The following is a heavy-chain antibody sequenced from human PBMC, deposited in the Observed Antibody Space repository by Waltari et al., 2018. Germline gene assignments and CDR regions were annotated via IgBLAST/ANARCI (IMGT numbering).Heavy chain of an antibody. Sequence: QVQLQESGPGLVKPSQTLSLTCTVSGGSISSGSYYGSWIRQPAGKGLEWIGHIYTSGSTNYNPSLKSRVTISVDTSKNQFSLKLSSVTAADTAVYYCARELVWFGESTSYYYYYGMDVWGQGTTVTVSS. CDR1: GGSISSGSYY. CDR2: IYTSGST. J-gene: IGHJ6*02. D-gene: IGHD3-10*01. V-gene: IGHV4-61*09. CDR3: ARELVWFGESTSYYYYYGMDV.